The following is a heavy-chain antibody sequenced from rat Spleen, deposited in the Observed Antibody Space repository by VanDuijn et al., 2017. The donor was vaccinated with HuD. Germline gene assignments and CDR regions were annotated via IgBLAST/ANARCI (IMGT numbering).Heavy chain of an antibody. CDR3: ARERTWERDFDY. J-gene: IGHJ2*01. D-gene: IGHD5-1*01. CDR1: GFTFSRYV. Sequence: EVQLVESGGGLVQPGSSLKVSCVASGFTFSRYVMHWFRQAPENGIEWLAYINTDSSNTHYAETVKGRFTISRDNAKNTVDIQLSSLRSEDTAMYFCARERTWERDFDYWGQGVMVTVSS. V-gene: IGHV5-43*01. CDR2: INTDSSNT.